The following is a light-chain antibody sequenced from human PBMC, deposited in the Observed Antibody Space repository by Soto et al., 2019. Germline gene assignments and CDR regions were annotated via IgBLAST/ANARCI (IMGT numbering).Light chain of an antibody. CDR1: QNVSSK. CDR3: QHYHDWPPTWT. V-gene: IGKV3-15*01. Sequence: EIVMTQSPATVSVSPGERATLSCWTSQNVSSKLAWCRQKPGQAPRVLIYSASTRATDIRGRFHGSGFGTELTLTISSLQSLDFSGYYCQHYHDWPPTWTFGQGTRLEVQ. J-gene: IGKJ1*01. CDR2: SAS.